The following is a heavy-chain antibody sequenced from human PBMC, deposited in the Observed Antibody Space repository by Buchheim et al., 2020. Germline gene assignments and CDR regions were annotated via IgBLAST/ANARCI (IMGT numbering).Heavy chain of an antibody. CDR2: ISGSGEST. Sequence: EVQLLESGGGLAQSGGSLRLSCAVSGFTFSSHAMTWVRQAPGKGLEWVSGISGSGESTYYADSVKGRFTISRDNPKNTVYLQMNSLRAEDTAVYYCAKAPYDSSGYHNRYLDYWGQGTL. D-gene: IGHD3-22*01. CDR1: GFTFSSHA. J-gene: IGHJ4*02. CDR3: AKAPYDSSGYHNRYLDY. V-gene: IGHV3-23*01.